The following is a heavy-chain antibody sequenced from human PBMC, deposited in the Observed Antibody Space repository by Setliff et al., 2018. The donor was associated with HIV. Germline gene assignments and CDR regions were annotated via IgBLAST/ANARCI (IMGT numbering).Heavy chain of an antibody. Sequence: ASVKVSCKASGYTFTSYYMHWVRQAPGQGLEWMGIINPSGGTTNYAQKFQGRVTMTRDTSTSTVYMELSSLRSEDTAVYYCARGYGSHAFDIWGQGTMVTVSS. CDR1: GYTFTSYY. CDR3: ARGYGSHAFDI. J-gene: IGHJ3*02. V-gene: IGHV1-46*01. D-gene: IGHD3-10*01. CDR2: INPSGGTT.